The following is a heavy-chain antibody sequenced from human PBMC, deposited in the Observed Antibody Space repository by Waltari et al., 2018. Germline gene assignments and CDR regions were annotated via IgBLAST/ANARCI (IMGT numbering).Heavy chain of an antibody. CDR3: ASMSIAAAPELSY. CDR1: GGSISSSSYY. Sequence: TLSLTCTVSGGSISSSSYYWGWIRQPPGKGLEWIGSIYYSGSTYYNPSLKSRVTISVDTSKNQFSLKLSSVTAADTAVYYCASMSIAAAPELSYWGQGTLVTVSS. V-gene: IGHV4-39*07. J-gene: IGHJ4*02. D-gene: IGHD6-13*01. CDR2: IYYSGST.